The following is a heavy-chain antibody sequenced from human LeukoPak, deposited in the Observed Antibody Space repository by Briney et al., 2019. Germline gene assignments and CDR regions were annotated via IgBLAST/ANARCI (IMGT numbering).Heavy chain of an antibody. CDR2: IVVGSGNT. Sequence: SVKVSCKASGFTFTTSAIQWVRQVRGQRLEWIGWIVVGSGNTNYAQKFQERVTITKDMSTSTAYMELSSLRSEDTAVYYCARGILELSYYYYMDVWGKGTTVTVSS. V-gene: IGHV1-58*02. CDR3: ARGILELSYYYYMDV. CDR1: GFTFTTSA. D-gene: IGHD3-10*01. J-gene: IGHJ6*03.